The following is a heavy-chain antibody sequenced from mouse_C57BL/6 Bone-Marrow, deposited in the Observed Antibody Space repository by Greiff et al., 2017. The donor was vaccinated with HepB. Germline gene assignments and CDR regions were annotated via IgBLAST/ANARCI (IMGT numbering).Heavy chain of an antibody. CDR1: GYTFTSYW. CDR3: ARSIRAWFAY. Sequence: QVQLQQPGAELVKPGASVKLSCKASGYTFTSYWMHWVKQRPGQGLEWIGMIHPNSGSTNYNEKFKSKATLTVDKSSSTAYIQLSSLTSEDSAVYYCARSIRAWFAYWGQGTLVTVTA. CDR2: IHPNSGST. J-gene: IGHJ3*01. V-gene: IGHV1-64*01.